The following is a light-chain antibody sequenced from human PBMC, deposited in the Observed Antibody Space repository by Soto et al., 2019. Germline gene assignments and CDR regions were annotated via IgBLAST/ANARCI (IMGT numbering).Light chain of an antibody. V-gene: IGKV3-20*01. J-gene: IGKJ1*01. Sequence: VVLTQSPGTLSLSPGDRATLSCRASQTLRGNYLAWFQQKPGQAPRLLIYVASTRAAGVPDRFSGSGSGTDFSLTINSLEPEDFAVYYCHHYGPAPWTFGQGTKVEIK. CDR2: VAS. CDR1: QTLRGNY. CDR3: HHYGPAPWT.